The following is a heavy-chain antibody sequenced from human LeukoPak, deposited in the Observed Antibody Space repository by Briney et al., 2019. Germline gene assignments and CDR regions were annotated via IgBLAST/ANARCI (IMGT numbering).Heavy chain of an antibody. CDR1: GFTFSSYG. CDR2: ISSSSSYI. D-gene: IGHD2-8*01. V-gene: IGHV3-21*05. Sequence: GGSLRLSCAASGFTFSSYGMTWVRQAPGKGLEWVSYISSSSSYIYYADSVKGRFTISRDNAKNSLYLQMNSLRAEDTAVYYCARDRGKMVYAYYYYGMDVWGQGTTVTVSS. J-gene: IGHJ6*02. CDR3: ARDRGKMVYAYYYYGMDV.